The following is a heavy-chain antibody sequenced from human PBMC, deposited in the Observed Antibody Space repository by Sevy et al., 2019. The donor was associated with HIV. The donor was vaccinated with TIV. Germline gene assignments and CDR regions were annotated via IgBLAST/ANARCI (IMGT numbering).Heavy chain of an antibody. CDR2: VYYSGNT. CDR3: TRGRGPFGWSDP. J-gene: IGHJ5*02. D-gene: IGHD3-10*01. V-gene: IGHV4-30-4*01. CDR1: GGSINNHDFN. Sequence: SETLSLTCSVSGGSINNHDFNWSWVRQPPGRGLEWIGYVYYSGNTYYSPSLKTRASLSIDTSKNQLSLDLNSVTAADTAVYYCTRGRGPFGWSDPWGQGTLVTVSS.